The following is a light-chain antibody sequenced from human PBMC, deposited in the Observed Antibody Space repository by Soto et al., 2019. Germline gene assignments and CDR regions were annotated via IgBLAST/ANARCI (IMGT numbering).Light chain of an antibody. CDR2: GAA. V-gene: IGKV3-20*01. CDR3: QPDGTSLT. J-gene: IGKJ2*01. CDR1: QSVTNNY. Sequence: EIVLTQSPGTLSLSPGERATLSCRASQSVTNNYLAWYQHKPGQAPRCLIYGAAIRSTGIPDRFSGSGSGTDFTLTISRLEPADFAVYYCQPDGTSLTFGQGTKLEIK.